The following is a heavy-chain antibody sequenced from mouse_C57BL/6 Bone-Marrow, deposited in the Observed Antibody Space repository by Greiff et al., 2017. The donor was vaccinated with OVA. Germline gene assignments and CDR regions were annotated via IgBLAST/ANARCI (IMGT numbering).Heavy chain of an antibody. D-gene: IGHD2-3*01. CDR3: ARGLLRWYFDV. V-gene: IGHV1-19*01. CDR2: INPYNGGT. CDR1: GYTFTDYY. J-gene: IGHJ1*03. Sequence: VQLKQSGPVLVKPGASVKMSCKASGYTFTDYYMNWVKQSHGKSLEWIGVINPYNGGTSYNQKFKGKATLTVDKSSSTAYMELNSLTSEDSAVYYCARGLLRWYFDVWGTGTTVTVSS.